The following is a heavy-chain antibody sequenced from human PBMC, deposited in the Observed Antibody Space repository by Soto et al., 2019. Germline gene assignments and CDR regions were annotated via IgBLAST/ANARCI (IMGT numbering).Heavy chain of an antibody. CDR2: ISSSGSTI. J-gene: IGHJ4*02. CDR3: ARDPREYYFDY. CDR1: GFTFSDYY. V-gene: IGHV3-11*01. Sequence: GGSLRLSCXASGFTFSDYYMSWIRQAPGKGLEWVSYISSSGSTIYYADSVKGRFTISRDNAKNSLYLQMNSLRAEDTAVYYCARDPREYYFDYWGQGTLVTVSS.